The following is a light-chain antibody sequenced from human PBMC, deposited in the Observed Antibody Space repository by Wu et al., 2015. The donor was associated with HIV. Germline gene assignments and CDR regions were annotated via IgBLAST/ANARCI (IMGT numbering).Light chain of an antibody. V-gene: IGKV1-8*01. J-gene: IGKJ4*01. CDR1: QDISTS. CDR3: QQYSAGVT. Sequence: AIRLTQSPSSLSASTGDRVTITCRASQDISTSLAWYQQKPGKAPKLLIYAASSLQPGVPSRFSGSGSGTDFSLTISCLQSEDFATFYXQQYSAGVTFGGGTKVEIK. CDR2: AAS.